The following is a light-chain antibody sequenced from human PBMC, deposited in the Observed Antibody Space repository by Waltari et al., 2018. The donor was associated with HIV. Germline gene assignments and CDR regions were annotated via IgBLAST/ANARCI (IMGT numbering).Light chain of an antibody. CDR3: YSYAGSRTGYV. CDR1: SRDIGRYNL. V-gene: IGLV2-23*01. CDR2: AGS. Sequence: QSALTQPASVSGSPGQSITISCTGTSRDIGRYNLVSWYQQHTGKAPKLMIYAGSKRPSGVSNRFSGSKSGNTASLTISGLQAEDEADYYCYSYAGSRTGYVFGTGTKVTVL. J-gene: IGLJ1*01.